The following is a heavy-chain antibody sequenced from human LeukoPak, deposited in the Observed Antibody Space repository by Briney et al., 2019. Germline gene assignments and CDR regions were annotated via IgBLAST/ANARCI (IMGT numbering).Heavy chain of an antibody. CDR2: ISSSSSSI. J-gene: IGHJ4*02. CDR1: GFTFSSYS. D-gene: IGHD6-19*01. CDR3: AGSLRGGGWYMY. V-gene: IGHV3-21*01. Sequence: GGSLRLSCVASGFTFSSYSMNWVRQAPGKGLEWVSSISSSSSSIYYSDSVKGRFTVSRDNAKNSLYLQMNSFRDEDTAVYYCAGSLRGGGWYMYWGQGTLVTVSS.